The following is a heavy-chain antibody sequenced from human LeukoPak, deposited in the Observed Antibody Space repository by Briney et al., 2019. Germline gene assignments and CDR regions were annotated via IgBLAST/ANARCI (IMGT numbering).Heavy chain of an antibody. CDR3: AKVSYYYDSSPPGKDY. CDR2: ISGSGGST. CDR1: GFTFSSHA. Sequence: QPGGSLRLSCAASGFTFSSHAMSWVRQAPGKGLEWVSAISGSGGSTYYADSVKGRFTISRDNSKNTLYLQMNSLRAEDTAVYYCAKVSYYYDSSPPGKDYWGQGTLVTVSS. J-gene: IGHJ4*02. D-gene: IGHD3-22*01. V-gene: IGHV3-23*01.